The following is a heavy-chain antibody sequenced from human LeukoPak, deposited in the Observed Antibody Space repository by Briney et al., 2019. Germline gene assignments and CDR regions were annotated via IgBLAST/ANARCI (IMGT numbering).Heavy chain of an antibody. Sequence: GGSLRLSCAASGFTFSSYGMHWVRQAPGKGLEWVALIRYDGSNKYYADSVKGRFTISRDNSKNTLYLQMNSLRAEDTAVYYCAKEAPTYYYGSGGGPRLDYWGQGTLVTVSS. CDR1: GFTFSSYG. J-gene: IGHJ4*02. CDR2: IRYDGSNK. V-gene: IGHV3-30*02. CDR3: AKEAPTYYYGSGGGPRLDY. D-gene: IGHD3-10*01.